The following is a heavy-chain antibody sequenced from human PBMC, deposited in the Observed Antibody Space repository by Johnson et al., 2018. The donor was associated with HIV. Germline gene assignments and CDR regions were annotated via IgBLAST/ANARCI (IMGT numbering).Heavy chain of an antibody. CDR3: AKEGLRSSLGSGDAFDI. CDR1: GFTFDDYG. V-gene: IGHV3-66*02. D-gene: IGHD6-13*01. CDR2: IYSGGST. J-gene: IGHJ3*02. Sequence: VQLVESGGGLVQPGGSLRLSCAASGFTFDDYGMSWVRQAPGKGLEWVSVIYSGGSTYYADSVKGRFTISRDNAKNSLYLQMNSLTTEDTAVYYCAKEGLRSSLGSGDAFDIWGQGTMVTVSS.